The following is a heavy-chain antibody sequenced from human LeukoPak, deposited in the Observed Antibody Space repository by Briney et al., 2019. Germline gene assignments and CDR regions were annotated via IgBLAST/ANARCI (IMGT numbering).Heavy chain of an antibody. Sequence: PGGSLRLSCATSGFTFKSYAMTWVRQAPGKGLEWVSLISGSGGSTYQADSVKGRFTISRDNSKNTLYLQMNSLRAEDTAVYYCAKGRPVAGTARFDPWGQGTLVTVSS. D-gene: IGHD6-19*01. CDR2: ISGSGGST. CDR3: AKGRPVAGTARFDP. J-gene: IGHJ5*02. CDR1: GFTFKSYA. V-gene: IGHV3-23*01.